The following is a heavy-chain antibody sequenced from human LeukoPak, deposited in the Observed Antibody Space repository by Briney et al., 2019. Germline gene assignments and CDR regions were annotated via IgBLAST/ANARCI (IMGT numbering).Heavy chain of an antibody. CDR2: ISAYNGNT. D-gene: IGHD3-9*01. J-gene: IGHJ6*02. Sequence: ASVKVSCKASGYTFTSYGISWVRQAPGQGLEWMGWISAYNGNTNYAQKLQGRVTMTTDTSTSTAYMELRSLRSDDTAVYYCARDIPGLRITISMDVWGQGTTVTVSS. CDR1: GYTFTSYG. V-gene: IGHV1-18*01. CDR3: ARDIPGLRITISMDV.